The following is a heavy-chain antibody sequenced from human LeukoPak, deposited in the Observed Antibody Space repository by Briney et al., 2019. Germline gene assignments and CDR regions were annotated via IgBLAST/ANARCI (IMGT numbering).Heavy chain of an antibody. Sequence: GGSLRLSCAASGFTFSSYSMNWVRQAPRKGLEWLSSISSSSSYIYYADSVKGRFTISRDNAKNSLYLQMNSLRAEDTAVYYCARDPPIAVAAKEVDAFDIWGQGTMVTVSS. V-gene: IGHV3-21*01. CDR3: ARDPPIAVAAKEVDAFDI. J-gene: IGHJ3*02. D-gene: IGHD6-19*01. CDR1: GFTFSSYS. CDR2: ISSSSSYI.